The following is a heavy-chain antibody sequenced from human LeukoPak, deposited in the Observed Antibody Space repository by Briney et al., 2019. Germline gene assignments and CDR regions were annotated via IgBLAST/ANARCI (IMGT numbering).Heavy chain of an antibody. D-gene: IGHD3-10*01. V-gene: IGHV4-59*12. CDR2: IYYSGST. J-gene: IGHJ6*02. Sequence: SETLSLTCTVSGGSISSYYWSWIRQPPGKGLEWIGYIYYSGSTNYNPSLKSRVTISVDKSKNQFSLKLSSVTAADTAVYYCARDSPAQRGMVRGAYYYYGMDVWGQGTTVTVSS. CDR1: GGSISSYY. CDR3: ARDSPAQRGMVRGAYYYYGMDV.